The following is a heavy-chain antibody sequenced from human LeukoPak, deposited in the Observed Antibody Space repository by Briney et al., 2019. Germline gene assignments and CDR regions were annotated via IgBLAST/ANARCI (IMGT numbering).Heavy chain of an antibody. CDR2: ISSGSTTI. V-gene: IGHV3-11*04. Sequence: GGSLRLSCAASGFTFRDYYMDWVRQVPGKGLEWVSYISSGSTTIYYADSVKGRFTISRDNAKNSLYLQMNSLRAEDTAVYYCARKRWSLAAGRDDAFDIWGQGTMVTVSS. D-gene: IGHD6-13*01. CDR1: GFTFRDYY. CDR3: ARKRWSLAAGRDDAFDI. J-gene: IGHJ3*02.